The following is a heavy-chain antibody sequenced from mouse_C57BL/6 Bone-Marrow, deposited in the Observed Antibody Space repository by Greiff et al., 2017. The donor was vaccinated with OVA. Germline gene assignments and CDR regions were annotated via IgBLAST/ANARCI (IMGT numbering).Heavy chain of an antibody. CDR1: GYTFTSYW. V-gene: IGHV1-64*01. D-gene: IGHD1-1*01. CDR3: ARERFYYYGSSYVYYAMDY. Sequence: QVQLQQPGAELVKPGASVKLSCKASGYTFTSYWMHWVKQRPGQGLEWIGMIHPNSGSTNYNEKFKSKATLTVDKSSSTAYMQLSSLSSEDSAVYYCARERFYYYGSSYVYYAMDYWGQGTSVTVSS. J-gene: IGHJ4*01. CDR2: IHPNSGST.